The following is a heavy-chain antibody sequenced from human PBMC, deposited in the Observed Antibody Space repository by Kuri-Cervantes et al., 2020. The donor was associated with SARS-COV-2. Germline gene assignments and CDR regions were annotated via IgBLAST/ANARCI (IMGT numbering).Heavy chain of an antibody. V-gene: IGHV3-30*04. CDR1: GFSLSGYA. CDR3: ARGRLTGTTLS. Sequence: GGSLRLSCTGPGFSLSGYALHWVRQAPGKGLEWVAVISFDGSNKKYADFVEVRFTISRDNSKNTLYLQMNRRRAEDTAVYYCARGRLTGTTLSWGQGTLVTVSS. J-gene: IGHJ5*02. D-gene: IGHD1-7*01. CDR2: ISFDGSNK.